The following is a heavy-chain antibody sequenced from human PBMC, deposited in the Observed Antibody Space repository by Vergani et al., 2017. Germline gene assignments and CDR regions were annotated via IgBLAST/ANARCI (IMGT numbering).Heavy chain of an antibody. CDR2: IYDSGTT. CDR3: AKVTRFAERPDY. Sequence: QVQLQESGPGLVKPSETLSLTCTVSGYSINRGYYWGWIRQPPGKGLEWIASIYDSGTTYYNPSLKSRVTISVDTSKNQFSLKLSSVTAADTAVYYCAKVTRFAERPDYWGQGILVTVSS. J-gene: IGHJ4*02. V-gene: IGHV4-38-2*02. D-gene: IGHD3-10*01. CDR1: GYSINRGYY.